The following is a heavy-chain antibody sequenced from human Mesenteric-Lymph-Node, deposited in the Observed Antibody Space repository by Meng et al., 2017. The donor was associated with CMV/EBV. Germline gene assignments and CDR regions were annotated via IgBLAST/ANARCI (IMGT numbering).Heavy chain of an antibody. V-gene: IGHV3-20*04. D-gene: IGHD3-3*01. CDR1: GFIFDDYD. J-gene: IGHJ4*02. Sequence: GESLKISCAASGFIFDDYDMSWVRQAPGKGLEWVSGINWNGGSTGYAGSVKGRFTISRDNAQNSLYLQMNSLRAKDTALYYCARHVYDFWGGYGIYFDYWGQGTLVTVSS. CDR2: INWNGGST. CDR3: ARHVYDFWGGYGIYFDY.